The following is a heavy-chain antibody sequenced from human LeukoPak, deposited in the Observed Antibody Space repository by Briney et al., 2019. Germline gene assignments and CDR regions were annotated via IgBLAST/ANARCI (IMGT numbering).Heavy chain of an antibody. V-gene: IGHV3-30-3*01. J-gene: IGHJ6*02. CDR2: ISYDGSNK. Sequence: HPGGSLRLSCAASGFTFTTYAMNWVRQAPGKGLEWVAVISYDGSNKYYADSVKGRFTISRDNSKNTLYLQMNSLRAEDTAVYYCASLYGSGSYLISYYYYGMDVWGQGTTVTVSS. D-gene: IGHD3-10*01. CDR1: GFTFTTYA. CDR3: ASLYGSGSYLISYYYYGMDV.